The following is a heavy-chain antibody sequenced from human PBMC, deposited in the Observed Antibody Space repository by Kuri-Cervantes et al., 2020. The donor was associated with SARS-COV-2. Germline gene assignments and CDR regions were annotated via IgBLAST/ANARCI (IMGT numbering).Heavy chain of an antibody. Sequence: ASVKVSCKSSGYTFTSYGISWVRQAPGQGLEWMGWISAYNGNTNYAQKLQGRVTMTTDTSTSTAYMELRSLRSDDMAVYYCARGDIHLGYCSSTSCAYYFDYWGQGTLVTVSS. J-gene: IGHJ4*02. D-gene: IGHD2-2*01. CDR1: GYTFTSYG. V-gene: IGHV1-18*03. CDR2: ISAYNGNT. CDR3: ARGDIHLGYCSSTSCAYYFDY.